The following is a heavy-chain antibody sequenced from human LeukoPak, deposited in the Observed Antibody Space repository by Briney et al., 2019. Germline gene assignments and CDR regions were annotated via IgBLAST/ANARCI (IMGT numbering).Heavy chain of an antibody. D-gene: IGHD3-10*01. CDR3: ARDGNSYSFAY. CDR2: IYSGGST. CDR1: GFTVSTGY. V-gene: IGHV3-66*02. J-gene: IGHJ4*02. Sequence: GGSLRLSCAASGFTVSTGYMSWLRQAPGKGLEWVSVIYSGGSTYYADSVKGRFTISRDNSKNTLYLQMNSLRTEDTAIYYCARDGNSYSFAYWGQGSLVTVSS.